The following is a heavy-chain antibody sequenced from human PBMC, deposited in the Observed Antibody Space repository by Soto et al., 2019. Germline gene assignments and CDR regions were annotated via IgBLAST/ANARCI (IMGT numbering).Heavy chain of an antibody. J-gene: IGHJ4*02. CDR1: GGSISSGDYY. V-gene: IGHV4-30-4*01. D-gene: IGHD3-10*01. CDR3: ARGGGLWFGEPYYFDY. CDR2: IYYSGST. Sequence: QVQLQESGPGLVKPSQTLSLTCTVSGGSISSGDYYWSWIRQPPGKGLEWIGYIYYSGSTYYNPSLKSRVTISVDTSKNQFSLKLSSVTAADTAVYYCARGGGLWFGEPYYFDYWGQGTLVTVSS.